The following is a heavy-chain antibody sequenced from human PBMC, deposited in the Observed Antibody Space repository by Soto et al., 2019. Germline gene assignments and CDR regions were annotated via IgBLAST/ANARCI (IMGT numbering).Heavy chain of an antibody. D-gene: IGHD2-2*01. CDR1: GGTFSSYA. V-gene: IGHV1-69*13. Sequence: PVKVSCKASGGTFSSYAISWVRQAPGQGLEWMGGIIPTFGTANYAQKFQGRVTITADESTSTAYMELSSLRSEDTAVYYCATSREWGDIVVVPAATRYGMDVWGQGTTVTVSS. CDR3: ATSREWGDIVVVPAATRYGMDV. CDR2: IIPTFGTA. J-gene: IGHJ6*02.